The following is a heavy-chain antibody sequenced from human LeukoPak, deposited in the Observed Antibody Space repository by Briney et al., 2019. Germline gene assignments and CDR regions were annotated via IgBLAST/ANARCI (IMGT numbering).Heavy chain of an antibody. CDR2: IYHVGREK. Sequence: PGGSPRLSCAPSRFTSRSSWTTSGRQGPGEGLERGAPIYHVGREKYYVVLVKGRFTMTRDNAKNLLYLEVNGLRAEDRAMYYCAREAVGYCSGGRCDSPFVLWGQGTLVTVSS. J-gene: IGHJ4*02. V-gene: IGHV3-7*05. D-gene: IGHD2-15*01. CDR1: RFTSRSSW. CDR3: AREAVGYCSGGRCDSPFVL.